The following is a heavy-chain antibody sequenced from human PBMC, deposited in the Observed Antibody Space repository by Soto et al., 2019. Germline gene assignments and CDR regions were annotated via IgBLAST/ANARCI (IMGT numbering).Heavy chain of an antibody. J-gene: IGHJ3*02. Sequence: ASVKVSCKASGGTFSSYAISWVRQAPGQGLEWMGGIIPIFGTANYAQKFQGRVTITADESTSTAYMELSSLRSEDTAVYYCARVRGDGYNYDAFDIWGQGTMVTVSS. D-gene: IGHD5-12*01. V-gene: IGHV1-69*13. CDR2: IIPIFGTA. CDR1: GGTFSSYA. CDR3: ARVRGDGYNYDAFDI.